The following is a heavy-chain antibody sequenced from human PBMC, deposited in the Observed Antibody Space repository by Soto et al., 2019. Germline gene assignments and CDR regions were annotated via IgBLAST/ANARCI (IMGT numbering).Heavy chain of an antibody. J-gene: IGHJ4*02. CDR2: ISAHNGKT. D-gene: IGHD4-17*01. CDR1: GYIFTSYG. Sequence: QAHLVQSGPEVKKPGASVKVSCKGSGYIFTSYGIAWVRQAPGQGLEWMGWISAHNGKTEYAQKFQGRLTVTRDTSTSTAYLELRSLRSDDTALYYCARGRYGDYWGQGALVTVSS. V-gene: IGHV1-18*01. CDR3: ARGRYGDY.